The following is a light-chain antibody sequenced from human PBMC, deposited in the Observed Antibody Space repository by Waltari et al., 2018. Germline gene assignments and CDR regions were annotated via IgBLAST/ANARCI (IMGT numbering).Light chain of an antibody. V-gene: IGLV1-40*01. CDR2: GNN. J-gene: IGLJ2*01. CDR1: SPNIGAGYD. Sequence: QFVLTKPPSVSGAPGQRVTISCTGGSPNIGAGYDVHWYQPLPGTAPKLLIFGNNNRPSGVPDRVAGSRSGTSAYLAIHGLQAEDEALYYCQSYDISLSADVVFGGGTQLTVL. CDR3: QSYDISLSADVV.